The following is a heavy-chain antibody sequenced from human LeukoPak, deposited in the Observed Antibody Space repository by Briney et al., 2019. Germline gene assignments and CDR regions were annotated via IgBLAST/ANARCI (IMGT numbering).Heavy chain of an antibody. CDR3: AREKPDAFDI. V-gene: IGHV3-53*01. CDR1: GFSVSSTY. CDR2: IYSGGST. Sequence: GGSLRLSCAASGFSVSSTYMSWARQAPGKGLEWVSVIYSGGSTYYADSVKGRFTISRDNSKNTLYLQMNSLRAEDTAVYYCAREKPDAFDIWGQGTMVTVSS. J-gene: IGHJ3*02.